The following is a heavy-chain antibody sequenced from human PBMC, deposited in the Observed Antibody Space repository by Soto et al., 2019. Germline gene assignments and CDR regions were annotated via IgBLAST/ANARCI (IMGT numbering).Heavy chain of an antibody. J-gene: IGHJ4*02. D-gene: IGHD3-10*01. CDR3: ARQLLWFGELLNFDY. Sequence: SETLSLTCTVSGGSISSSSYYWGWIRQPPGKGLEWIGSIYYSGSTYYNPSLKSRVTISVDTSKNQFSPKLSSVTAADTAVYYCARQLLWFGELLNFDYWGQGTLVTVSS. CDR2: IYYSGST. V-gene: IGHV4-39*01. CDR1: GGSISSSSYY.